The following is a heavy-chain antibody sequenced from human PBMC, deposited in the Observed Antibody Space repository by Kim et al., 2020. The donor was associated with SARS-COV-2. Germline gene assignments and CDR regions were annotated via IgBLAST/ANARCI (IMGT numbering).Heavy chain of an antibody. CDR3: ARWPKLGYSGYDFLDY. Sequence: ASVKVSCKASGYTFTSYYMHWVRQAPGQGLEWMGIINPSGGSTSYAQKFQGRVTMTRDTSTSTVYMELSSLRSEDTAVYYCARWPKLGYSGYDFLDYWGQGTLVTVSS. V-gene: IGHV1-46*01. J-gene: IGHJ4*02. CDR1: GYTFTSYY. CDR2: INPSGGST. D-gene: IGHD5-12*01.